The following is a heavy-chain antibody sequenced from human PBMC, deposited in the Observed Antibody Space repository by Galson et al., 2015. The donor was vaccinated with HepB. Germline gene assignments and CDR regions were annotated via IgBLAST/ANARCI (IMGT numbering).Heavy chain of an antibody. CDR1: EFTFSSYA. CDR3: ARAPPYYYDSSGFYFGPFDY. V-gene: IGHV3-48*03. D-gene: IGHD3-22*01. Sequence: SLRLSCAASEFTFSSYAMTWVRQAPGKGLEWISYISSSGNTIYYADSVKGRFTISRDKAKNSLYLQMNSLRAEDTAVYYCARAPPYYYDSSGFYFGPFDYWGQGTLVTVSS. J-gene: IGHJ4*02. CDR2: ISSSGNTI.